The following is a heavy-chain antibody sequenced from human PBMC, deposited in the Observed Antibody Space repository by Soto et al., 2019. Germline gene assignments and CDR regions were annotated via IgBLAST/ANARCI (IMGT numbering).Heavy chain of an antibody. CDR2: ISAYNGNT. J-gene: IGHJ5*02. D-gene: IGHD2-21*01. V-gene: IGHV1-18*01. Sequence: AASVKVSCKASGYTFSRYGIMWVRQALGQGLEWMGWISAYNGNTNSAEKLRGRLTMTTDASTTTAYMELRSLRSDDTAIYYCARDQGFRVVINSNWFDPWGQGTLVTVSS. CDR3: ARDQGFRVVINSNWFDP. CDR1: GYTFSRYG.